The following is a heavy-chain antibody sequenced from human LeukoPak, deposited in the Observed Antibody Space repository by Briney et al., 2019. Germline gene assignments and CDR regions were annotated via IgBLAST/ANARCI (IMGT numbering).Heavy chain of an antibody. CDR2: ISSNGGST. J-gene: IGHJ4*02. Sequence: GESLRLSCSASGFTFSSYAMHWVRQPPGKGLEYVSAISSNGGSTYYADSVKGRFTISRDNSKNTLYLQMSSLRAEDTAVYYCVKDSYGSGSYYNPGGYFDYWGQGTLVTVSS. CDR3: VKDSYGSGSYYNPGGYFDY. V-gene: IGHV3-64D*06. D-gene: IGHD3-10*01. CDR1: GFTFSSYA.